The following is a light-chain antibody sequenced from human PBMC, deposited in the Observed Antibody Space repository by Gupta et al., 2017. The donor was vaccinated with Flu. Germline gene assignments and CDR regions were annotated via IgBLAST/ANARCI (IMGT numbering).Light chain of an antibody. CDR2: GAS. V-gene: IGKV3-20*01. CDR1: QSVSRY. CDR3: QQYDTSPLT. Sequence: GERATLACRASQSVSRYLAWYQQKPGQAPRLLIYGASSRATGIPDRFSGSGSGTDFTLSISRLEPEDFAVYYCQQYDTSPLTFGGGTKVEIK. J-gene: IGKJ4*01.